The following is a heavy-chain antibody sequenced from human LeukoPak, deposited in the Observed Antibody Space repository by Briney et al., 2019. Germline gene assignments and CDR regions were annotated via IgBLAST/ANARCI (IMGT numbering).Heavy chain of an antibody. CDR1: GFTFSSYS. CDR3: ARGRPRYCSSTSCPKAFDI. Sequence: GGSLRLSCAASGFTFSSYSMNWVRQAPGKGLEWVSSISSSSSYIYYADSVRGRFTISRDNAKNSLYLQMNSLRAEDTAVYYCARGRPRYCSSTSCPKAFDIWGQGTMVTVSS. V-gene: IGHV3-21*01. CDR2: ISSSSSYI. D-gene: IGHD2-2*01. J-gene: IGHJ3*02.